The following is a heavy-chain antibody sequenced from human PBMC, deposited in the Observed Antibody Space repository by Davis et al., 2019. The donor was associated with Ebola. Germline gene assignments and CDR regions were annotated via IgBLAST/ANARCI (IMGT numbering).Heavy chain of an antibody. CDR1: GFTFGDYA. CDR3: TRVGNYYDSSGYFLLEYYFDY. D-gene: IGHD3-22*01. J-gene: IGHJ4*02. CDR2: IRSKAYGGTT. Sequence: PGGSLRLSCTASGFTFGDYAMSWVRQAPGKGLEWVGFIRSKAYGGTTEYAASVKGRFTISRDDSKSIAYLQMNSLKTEDTAVYYCTRVGNYYDSSGYFLLEYYFDYWGQGTLVTVFS. V-gene: IGHV3-49*04.